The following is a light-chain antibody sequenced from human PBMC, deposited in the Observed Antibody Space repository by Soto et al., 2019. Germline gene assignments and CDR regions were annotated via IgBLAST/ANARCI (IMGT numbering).Light chain of an antibody. CDR1: QDINNY. V-gene: IGKV1-33*01. CDR2: DAS. CDR3: QQSYSKGYT. Sequence: DIPMTQSPSSLSASVGDRVTITCQASQDINNYLTWYQQKPGKAPKLLIYDASNLETGVPSRFSGSGSGTDFTFTISSLQPEDFATYYCQQSYSKGYTFGQGTKLEIK. J-gene: IGKJ2*01.